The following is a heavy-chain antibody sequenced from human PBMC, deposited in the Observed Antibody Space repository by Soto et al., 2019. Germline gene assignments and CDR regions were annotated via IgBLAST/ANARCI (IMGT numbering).Heavy chain of an antibody. D-gene: IGHD3-3*01. CDR2: MYPGDSDT. J-gene: IGHJ3*02. CDR1: GYSFATYW. V-gene: IGHV5-51*01. CDR3: ARPSTIFGYDAFDI. Sequence: PGESLKISCKASGYSFATYWIGWVRQVPGKGLEMMGIMYPGDSDTRYSPSFRGQVTISADKSISTAYLQWSSLKASDTAMYYCARPSTIFGYDAFDIWGQGTMVTVSS.